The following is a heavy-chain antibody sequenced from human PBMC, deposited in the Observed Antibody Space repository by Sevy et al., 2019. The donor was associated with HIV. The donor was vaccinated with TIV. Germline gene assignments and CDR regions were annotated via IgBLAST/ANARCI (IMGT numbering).Heavy chain of an antibody. CDR3: TTGYDSTWWDGY. V-gene: IGHV3-15*07. Sequence: GGSLRLSCTASGFTFKDAWMNWVRQAPGKGLEWVGRIKSKTDGETTDYAAPVKGRFTISRDDSRNTLHLQMNSLKTEDTAVYYWTTGYDSTWWDGYWGQGTLVTVSS. CDR2: IKSKTDGETT. J-gene: IGHJ4*02. CDR1: GFTFKDAW. D-gene: IGHD3-22*01.